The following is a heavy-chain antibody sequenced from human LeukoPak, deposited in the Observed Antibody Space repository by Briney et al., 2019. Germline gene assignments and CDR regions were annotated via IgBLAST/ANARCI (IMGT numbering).Heavy chain of an antibody. D-gene: IGHD1-26*01. V-gene: IGHV3-74*01. CDR3: ARVGVRPL. J-gene: IGHJ4*02. CDR1: GFTFSSYW. Sequence: GGPLSLPWAASGFTFSSYWRTGVRQAPGRGFVWVSRINSAGSSTSYEDSVKGRFTISRDNAKNTLYLQMNSLRAEDTAVYYCARVGVRPLWGQGTLVTVSS. CDR2: INSAGSST.